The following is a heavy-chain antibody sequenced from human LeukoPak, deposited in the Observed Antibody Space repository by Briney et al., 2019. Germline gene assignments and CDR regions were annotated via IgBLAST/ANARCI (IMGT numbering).Heavy chain of an antibody. J-gene: IGHJ4*02. D-gene: IGHD6-19*01. Sequence: GSLRLSCAASGFTFSSYAMSSVRQAPGKGLEWVSAISGSGGSTYYADSVKGRFTISRDNSKNTLYLQMNSLRAEDTAVYYCAKGTTPIAVAGYFDYWGQGTLVTVSS. CDR2: ISGSGGST. CDR3: AKGTTPIAVAGYFDY. V-gene: IGHV3-23*01. CDR1: GFTFSSYA.